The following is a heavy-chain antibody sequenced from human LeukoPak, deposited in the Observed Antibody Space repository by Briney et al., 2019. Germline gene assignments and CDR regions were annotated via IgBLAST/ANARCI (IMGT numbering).Heavy chain of an antibody. CDR1: GFTFSSYW. CDR3: ARDAMVRGVPLGY. V-gene: IGHV3-7*01. J-gene: IGHJ4*02. Sequence: GGSLRLSCAASGFTFSSYWMSWVRQAPGKGLEWVANIKQDGSEKYYVDSVKGRFTISRDNAKNSLCLQMNSLRAEDTAVYYCARDAMVRGVPLGYWGQGTLVTVSS. D-gene: IGHD3-10*01. CDR2: IKQDGSEK.